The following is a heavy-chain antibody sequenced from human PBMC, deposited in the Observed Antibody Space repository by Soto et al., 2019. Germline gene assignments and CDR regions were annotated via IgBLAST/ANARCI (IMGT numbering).Heavy chain of an antibody. CDR3: ARADRTLVTSYSLDV. CDR2: INHSGTI. J-gene: IGHJ6*04. Sequence: LSLTCSVYGGSFRGYYWTWIRQPPGKGLEWIGEINHSGTINFNPSLKSRLTISLDTSKKHFSLKLSSVTDADPAAYYCARADRTLVTSYSLDVWGKGTTVTVSS. V-gene: IGHV4-34*01. D-gene: IGHD2-21*02. CDR1: GGSFRGYY.